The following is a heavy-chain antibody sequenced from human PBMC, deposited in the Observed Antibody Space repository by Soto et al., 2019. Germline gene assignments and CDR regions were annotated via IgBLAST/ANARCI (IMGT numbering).Heavy chain of an antibody. CDR2: IYATGTT. Sequence: PSETLSLTCTVSGSSISGFYWSWIRKSAGKGLEWIGRIYATGTTDYNPPLKSRVMMSVDTSKKQFSLKMRAETAADTAVYYCVRDGTKTLRDWFDPWGQGISVTVSS. J-gene: IGHJ5*02. CDR1: GSSISGFY. CDR3: VRDGTKTLRDWFDP. V-gene: IGHV4-4*07. D-gene: IGHD1-1*01.